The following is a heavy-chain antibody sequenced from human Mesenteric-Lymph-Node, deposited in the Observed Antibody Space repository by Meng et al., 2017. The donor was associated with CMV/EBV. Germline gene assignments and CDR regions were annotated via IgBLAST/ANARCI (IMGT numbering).Heavy chain of an antibody. Sequence: GESLKISCAASGFTFSSYSMNWVRQAPGKGLEWVSYISSSSSTIYYADSVKGRFTISRDNAKNSLYLQMNSLRAEDTAVYYCASCRDGYNCGFASGYWGQGTLVTVSS. V-gene: IGHV3-48*04. CDR1: GFTFSSYS. CDR2: ISSSSSTI. J-gene: IGHJ4*02. CDR3: ASCRDGYNCGFASGY. D-gene: IGHD5-24*01.